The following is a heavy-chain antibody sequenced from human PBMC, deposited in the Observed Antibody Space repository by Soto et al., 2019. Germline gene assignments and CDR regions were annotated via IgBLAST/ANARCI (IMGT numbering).Heavy chain of an antibody. CDR1: GDPSSYSA. CDR2: INPNFGSA. J-gene: IGHJ4*02. Sequence: QVRVVQSGAEVRKPGSSVKVSCTASGDPSSYSAIGWLRQAPGQGLEWMGGINPNFGSAIYAQKFQGRTTITAHYMELNDLSSEDTAIYFCATYYTAVAYFENWGQGTLVTVSS. CDR3: ATYYTAVAYFEN. D-gene: IGHD5-18*01. V-gene: IGHV1-69*01.